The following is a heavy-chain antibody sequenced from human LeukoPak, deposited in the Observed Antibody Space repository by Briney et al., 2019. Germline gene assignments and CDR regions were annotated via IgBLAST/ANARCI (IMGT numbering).Heavy chain of an antibody. J-gene: IGHJ6*02. D-gene: IGHD2-15*01. CDR1: GLTRDKYA. V-gene: IGHV3-9*01. CDR2: FSLDTDRI. Sequence: GRSLRLSCVASGLTRDKYAMHWVRQAPGKGLEWVSGFSLDTDRIDYADSVKGRFTISRDNAKNSLYLQMNSLRPEDTAVYYCGKDITPGGMDVWGQGTAVTVSS. CDR3: GKDITPGGMDV.